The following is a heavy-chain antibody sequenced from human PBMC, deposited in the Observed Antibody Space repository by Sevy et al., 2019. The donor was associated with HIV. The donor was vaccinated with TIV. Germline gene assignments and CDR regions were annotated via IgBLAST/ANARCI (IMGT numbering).Heavy chain of an antibody. CDR3: ARRVVAGLYYFDY. J-gene: IGHJ4*02. CDR2: ISVSGGGT. D-gene: IGHD6-19*01. V-gene: IGHV3-23*01. CDR1: GFTFSSYA. Sequence: GGSLRLSFAASGFTFSSYAMSWVRQAPGKGLEWVSTISVSGGGTYYADSVKGRFTISRDNSKNTLYLQMNSLRAEDTAVYYCARRVVAGLYYFDYWGQGTLVTVSS.